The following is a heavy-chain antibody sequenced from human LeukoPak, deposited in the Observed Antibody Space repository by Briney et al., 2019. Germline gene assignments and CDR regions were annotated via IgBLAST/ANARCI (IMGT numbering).Heavy chain of an antibody. D-gene: IGHD3-22*01. V-gene: IGHV1-46*01. Sequence: ASVKVSCKASGYTFTGYYMHWVRQAPGQGLEWMGIINPSGGSTSYAQKFQGRVTMTRDTSTSTVYMELSSLRSEDTAVYYCARDHLAYYDSSGYYYFDYWGQGTLATVSS. CDR3: ARDHLAYYDSSGYYYFDY. J-gene: IGHJ4*02. CDR1: GYTFTGYY. CDR2: INPSGGST.